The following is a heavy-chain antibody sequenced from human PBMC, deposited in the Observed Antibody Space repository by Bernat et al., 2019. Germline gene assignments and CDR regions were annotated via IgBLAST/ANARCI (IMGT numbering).Heavy chain of an antibody. D-gene: IGHD6-13*01. CDR2: ISSSSSYI. CDR1: GFTFSSCS. Sequence: EVQLVESGGGLVKPGGSLRLSCAASGFTFSSCSMNWVRQAPGKGLEWVSSISSSSSYIYYADSVKGRFTISRDDAKNSLYLQMNSLRAEDTAVYYCARDEAGSFDYWGQGTLVTVSS. J-gene: IGHJ4*02. CDR3: ARDEAGSFDY. V-gene: IGHV3-21*01.